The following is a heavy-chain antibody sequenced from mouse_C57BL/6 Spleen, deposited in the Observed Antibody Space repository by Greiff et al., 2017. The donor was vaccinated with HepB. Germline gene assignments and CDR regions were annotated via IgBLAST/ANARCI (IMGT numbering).Heavy chain of an antibody. V-gene: IGHV1-53*01. Sequence: QVQLQQPGTELVKPGLSVKLSCKASGSPFTTSWFPGLNQRLGQGLGWFGNIIPSNGGTTYNEKFKGKATLTVDKSTSTAYMQLSSLTSEDSAVYYCARGELPYWYFDVWGTGTTVTVSS. CDR3: ARGELPYWYFDV. CDR1: GSPFTTSW. J-gene: IGHJ1*03. D-gene: IGHD1-1*01. CDR2: IIPSNGGT.